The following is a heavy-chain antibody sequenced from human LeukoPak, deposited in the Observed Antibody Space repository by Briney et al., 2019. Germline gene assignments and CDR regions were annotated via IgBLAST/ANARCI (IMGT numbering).Heavy chain of an antibody. J-gene: IGHJ4*02. CDR3: ARDYGDYGAPFHY. D-gene: IGHD4-17*01. Sequence: SETLYLTCAVSGYSISNGYYWSWIRQPPGKGLEWIGSIYHSGSTYYNPSLKSRVTISVDTSKNQFSLKLSSVTAADTAVYYCARDYGDYGAPFHYWGQGTLVTVSS. CDR2: IYHSGST. CDR1: GYSISNGYY. V-gene: IGHV4-38-2*02.